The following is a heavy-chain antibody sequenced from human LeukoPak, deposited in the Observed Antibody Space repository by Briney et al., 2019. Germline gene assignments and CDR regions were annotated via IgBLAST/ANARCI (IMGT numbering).Heavy chain of an antibody. Sequence: SETLSLTCTVSGGSISSYYWSWLRQPAGKGLEWIGRIYTSGSTNYNPSLKSRVTMSVDTSKNQFSLKLSSVTAADTAVYYCARDGPSDYYDSSGYPYFDYWGQGTLVTVSS. V-gene: IGHV4-4*07. D-gene: IGHD3-22*01. J-gene: IGHJ4*02. CDR3: ARDGPSDYYDSSGYPYFDY. CDR1: GGSISSYY. CDR2: IYTSGST.